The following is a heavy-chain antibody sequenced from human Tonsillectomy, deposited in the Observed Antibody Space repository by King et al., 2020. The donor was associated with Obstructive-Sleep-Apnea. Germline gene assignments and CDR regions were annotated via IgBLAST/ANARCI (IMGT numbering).Heavy chain of an antibody. V-gene: IGHV6-1*01. CDR1: GDSVSSHSVA. D-gene: IGHD6-25*01. J-gene: IGHJ5*02. CDR2: TFYRSRWYN. CDR3: ARDQGSDWDNWFDP. Sequence: QLQESGPGLGKPSQTLSLTCAISGDSVSSHSVAWNWIRQSPSRGLEWLGRTFYRSRWYNNYAVFVKGRIAINPDTSKNQFSLQLNSVTPEDTAVYYCARDQGSDWDNWFDPWGQGTLVTVSS.